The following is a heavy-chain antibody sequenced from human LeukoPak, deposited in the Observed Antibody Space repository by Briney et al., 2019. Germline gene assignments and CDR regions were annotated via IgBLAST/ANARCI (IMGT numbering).Heavy chain of an antibody. CDR3: AGGDFIVIDY. D-gene: IGHD1-26*01. CDR2: IYSGGST. V-gene: IGHV3-53*01. Sequence: GGSLRLSCAASGFTFSSYEMNWVRQAPGKGLEWVSVIYSGGSTYYADSVKGRFTISRDNSKNTLYLQMNSLRAEDTAVYYCAGGDFIVIDYWGQGTLVTVSS. J-gene: IGHJ4*02. CDR1: GFTFSSYE.